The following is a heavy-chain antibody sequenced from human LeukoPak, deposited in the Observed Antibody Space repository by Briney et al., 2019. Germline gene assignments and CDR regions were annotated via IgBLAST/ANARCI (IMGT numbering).Heavy chain of an antibody. CDR3: AQNYYDSSGYYWDYYYYGMDV. J-gene: IGHJ6*02. D-gene: IGHD3-22*01. CDR2: IYSGGST. Sequence: PGRSLRLSCAASGFTFSSYAMHWVRQAPGKGLEWVSVIYSGGSTYYADSVKGRFTISRDNSKNTLYLQMNSLRAEDTAVYYCAQNYYDSSGYYWDYYYYGMDVWGQGTTVTVSS. CDR1: GFTFSSYA. V-gene: IGHV3-66*01.